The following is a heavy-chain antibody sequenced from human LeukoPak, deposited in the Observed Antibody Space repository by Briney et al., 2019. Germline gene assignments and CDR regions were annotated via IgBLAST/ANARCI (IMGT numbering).Heavy chain of an antibody. D-gene: IGHD2-15*01. CDR2: ITGDSGHI. V-gene: IGHV3-21*01. J-gene: IGHJ4*02. CDR3: ARDRMGGSFDY. CDR1: GFAFSSYA. Sequence: GGSLRLSCAASGFAFSSYAMNWVRQAPGKGLEWVSFITGDSGHIYYVDSMKGRFNISRDNAKNSLYLQIDHLGAEDTAVYYCARDRMGGSFDYWGQGTPVTVSS.